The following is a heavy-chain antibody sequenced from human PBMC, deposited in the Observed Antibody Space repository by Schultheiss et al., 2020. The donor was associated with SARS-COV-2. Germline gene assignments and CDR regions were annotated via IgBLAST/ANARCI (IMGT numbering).Heavy chain of an antibody. V-gene: IGHV3-21*01. CDR3: ATYSTVVTSLHDAFDI. CDR2: ISSSSSYI. CDR1: GFTFDDYA. D-gene: IGHD4-23*01. Sequence: GGSLRLSCAASGFTFDDYAMHWVRQAPGKGLEWVSSISSSSSYIYYADSVKGRFTISRDNAKNSLYLQMNSLRAEDTAVYYCATYSTVVTSLHDAFDIWGQGTMVTVSS. J-gene: IGHJ3*02.